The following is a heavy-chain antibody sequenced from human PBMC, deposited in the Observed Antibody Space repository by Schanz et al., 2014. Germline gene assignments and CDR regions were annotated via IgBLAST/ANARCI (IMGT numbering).Heavy chain of an antibody. Sequence: QVQLVQSGAEVKKPGVSVKVSCEASGYTFTSYYMHWVRQAPGQGLEWMGIINPSGGSTSYAQKFQGRVNMTRDTVTTTVHLELTRLRTDDTAIYYCARVHIATYHYNSPGAFDIWGQGTRVTVSA. CDR1: GYTFTSYY. V-gene: IGHV1-46*01. CDR3: ARVHIATYHYNSPGAFDI. J-gene: IGHJ3*02. D-gene: IGHD3-10*01. CDR2: INPSGGST.